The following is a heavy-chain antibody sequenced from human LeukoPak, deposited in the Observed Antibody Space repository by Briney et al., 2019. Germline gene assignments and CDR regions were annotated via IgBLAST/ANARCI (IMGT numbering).Heavy chain of an antibody. J-gene: IGHJ1*01. CDR1: GFTFSSYS. CDR2: ISSSSSTI. D-gene: IGHD2-21*02. Sequence: GGSLRLSCAASGFTFSSYSMNWVRRAPGKGLEWVSYISSSSSTIYYADSVKGRFTISRDNAKNSLYLQMNSLRAEDTAVYYCARDAYCGGDCWPHFQHWGQGTLVTVSS. CDR3: ARDAYCGGDCWPHFQH. V-gene: IGHV3-48*01.